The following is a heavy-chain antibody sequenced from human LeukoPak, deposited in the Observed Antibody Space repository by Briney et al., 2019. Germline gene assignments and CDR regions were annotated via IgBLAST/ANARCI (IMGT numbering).Heavy chain of an antibody. CDR1: GFTFSDHW. V-gene: IGHV3-74*01. Sequence: GGSLRLSCGASGFTFSDHWMHWVRRAPGKGLVWVSGIDTDGSTTRYADSVKGRFTISRDNAKNTLYLQMNTLRAEDTAVYYCARDRPHNWFDPWGQGTLVTVSS. CDR3: ARDRPHNWFDP. J-gene: IGHJ5*02. CDR2: IDTDGSTT.